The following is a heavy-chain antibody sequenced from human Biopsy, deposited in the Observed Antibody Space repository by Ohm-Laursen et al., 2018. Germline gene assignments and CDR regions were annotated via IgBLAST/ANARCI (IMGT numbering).Heavy chain of an antibody. Sequence: TLSLTCPVSGGSISSGGSYWSWIRQRPGLGVEWIGYIFNSANTYYNPSLKNLITLSGDTSKNQFSLKLNSVTAADTAVYYCARGDYFDSNGYFWFDPWGQGTLVTVSS. CDR2: IFNSANT. J-gene: IGHJ5*02. CDR1: GGSISSGGSY. V-gene: IGHV4-31*01. D-gene: IGHD3-22*01. CDR3: ARGDYFDSNGYFWFDP.